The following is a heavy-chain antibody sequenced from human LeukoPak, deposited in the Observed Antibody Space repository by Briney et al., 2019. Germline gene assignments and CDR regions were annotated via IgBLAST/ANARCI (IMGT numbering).Heavy chain of an antibody. J-gene: IGHJ4*02. D-gene: IGHD3-22*01. CDR1: GFTFSSYA. Sequence: GGSLRLSCAASGFTFSSYAMSWVRQAPGKGLEWVSAISGSGGSTYYADSVKGRFTISRDNSKNTLYLQMNSLRAEDTAVYYCAKDLHYYDSSGSSFDYWGQGTLVTVSS. CDR2: ISGSGGST. CDR3: AKDLHYYDSSGSSFDY. V-gene: IGHV3-23*01.